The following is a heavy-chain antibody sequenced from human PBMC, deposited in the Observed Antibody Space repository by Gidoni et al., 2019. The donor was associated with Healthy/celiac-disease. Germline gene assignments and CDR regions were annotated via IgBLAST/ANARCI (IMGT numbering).Heavy chain of an antibody. CDR2: IKQDGSEK. CDR3: ARESDSSGWYGYYYYGMDV. Sequence: EVQLVESGGGWVQPGGSLRLSCAASGFTFSSYWMSWVRQAPGKGLEWVANIKQDGSEKYYVDSVKGRFTISRDNAKNSLYLQMNSLRAEDTAVYYCARESDSSGWYGYYYYGMDVWGQGTTVTVSS. V-gene: IGHV3-7*01. CDR1: GFTFSSYW. D-gene: IGHD6-19*01. J-gene: IGHJ6*02.